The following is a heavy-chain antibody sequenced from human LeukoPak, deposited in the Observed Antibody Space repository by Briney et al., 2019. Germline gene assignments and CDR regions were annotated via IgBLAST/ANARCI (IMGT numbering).Heavy chain of an antibody. CDR1: GFTFSSYA. CDR2: ISYDGSNK. J-gene: IGHJ4*02. CDR3: AKERSLNGGYSDGYFDH. Sequence: GGSLRLSSAASGFTFSSYAMHWVHQAPGKGLEWVAVISYDGSNKYYADSVKGRFTISRDNSKNTLYLQMNSLRAEDTALYHCAKERSLNGGYSDGYFDHWGQGTLVTVSS. D-gene: IGHD4-23*01. V-gene: IGHV3-30*04.